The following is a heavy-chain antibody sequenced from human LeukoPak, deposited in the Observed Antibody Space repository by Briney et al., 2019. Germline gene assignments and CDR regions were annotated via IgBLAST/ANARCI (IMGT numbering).Heavy chain of an antibody. CDR3: VASYGGYVLDY. V-gene: IGHV4-59*02. Sequence: SETLSLTCSVSGGSVGSYHWNWIRQPSGKGLEWIGIVFNNGGTKHNPSLKSRVAISVDTSKNQFALKLSSVTAADTAVYYCVASYGGYVLDYWGQGALVIVSS. D-gene: IGHD5-12*01. CDR1: GGSVGSYH. CDR2: VFNNGGT. J-gene: IGHJ4*02.